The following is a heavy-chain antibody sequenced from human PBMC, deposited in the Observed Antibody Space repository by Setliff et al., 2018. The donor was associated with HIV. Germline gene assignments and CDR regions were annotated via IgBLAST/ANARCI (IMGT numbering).Heavy chain of an antibody. CDR3: ARQAVDCSGGTCYSTSAFGY. J-gene: IGHJ4*02. D-gene: IGHD2-15*01. V-gene: IGHV5-51*01. Sequence: GESLKISCRGSGYNFASHWIAWVRQMPGKGLEWMGIVYPDDSDSRYSSSFQGQVTISADKSVSTAYLQWSSLKASDTAMYYCARQAVDCSGGTCYSTSAFGYWGQGTLVTVSS. CDR2: VYPDDSDS. CDR1: GYNFASHW.